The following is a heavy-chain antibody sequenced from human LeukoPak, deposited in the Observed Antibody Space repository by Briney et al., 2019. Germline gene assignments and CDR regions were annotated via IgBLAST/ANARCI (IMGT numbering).Heavy chain of an antibody. CDR2: IYYSGST. V-gene: IGHV4-59*01. D-gene: IGHD3-10*01. CDR3: ARNYYGSSSPDY. Sequence: SETLSLTCTVSGGSISSYYWSWIRQPPGKGLEWMGYIYYSGSTNYNPSLKSRVTISVDTSKNQFSLKLSSVTAADTAVYYCARNYYGSSSPDYWGQGTLVTVSS. J-gene: IGHJ4*02. CDR1: GGSISSYY.